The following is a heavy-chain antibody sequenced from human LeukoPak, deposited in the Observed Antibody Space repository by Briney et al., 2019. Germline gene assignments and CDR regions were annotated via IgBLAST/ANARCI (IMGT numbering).Heavy chain of an antibody. CDR3: ARTPGMTTVTNSYYNFYFDV. V-gene: IGHV3-11*04. CDR2: VSSSGGNI. D-gene: IGHD4-17*01. Sequence: GGSLRLSCAASGFAFSDNYMIWIRQAPGRGLEWVSHVSSSGGNIYYAESVKGRLTIARDNGRNSLFLQMDSLRVDDTAVYYCARTPGMTTVTNSYYNFYFDVWGKGTTVTVSS. CDR1: GFAFSDNY. J-gene: IGHJ6*03.